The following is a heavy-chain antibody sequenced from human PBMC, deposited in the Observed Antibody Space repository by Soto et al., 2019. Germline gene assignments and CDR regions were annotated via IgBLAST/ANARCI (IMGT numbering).Heavy chain of an antibody. CDR2: IYHSGST. V-gene: IGHV4-4*02. Sequence: QVQLQESGPGLVKPSGTLSLTCAVSSGSISSSNWWSWVRQPPGKGLEWIGEIYHSGSTNYNPSLKRRVTISVDKSENQFSLKLSSVTAADTAVYYCARTYYYGSGSYSYHWFDPWGQGTLVTVSS. CDR1: SGSISSSNW. CDR3: ARTYYYGSGSYSYHWFDP. J-gene: IGHJ5*02. D-gene: IGHD3-10*01.